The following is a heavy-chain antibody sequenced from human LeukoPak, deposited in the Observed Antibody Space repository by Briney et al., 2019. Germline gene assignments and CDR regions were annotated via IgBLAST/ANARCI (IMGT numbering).Heavy chain of an antibody. V-gene: IGHV3-23*01. CDR3: AKDGPIIVVVTTFDY. Sequence: GGSPRLSCAASGFTFSSYAMSWVREAPGKGLEWVSSISGSGGGTYYAHSVKGRFTISRDNSKNTLYLQMNSLRAEDTAVYYCAKDGPIIVVVTTFDYWGQGTLVTVSS. J-gene: IGHJ4*02. CDR2: ISGSGGGT. CDR1: GFTFSSYA. D-gene: IGHD2-21*02.